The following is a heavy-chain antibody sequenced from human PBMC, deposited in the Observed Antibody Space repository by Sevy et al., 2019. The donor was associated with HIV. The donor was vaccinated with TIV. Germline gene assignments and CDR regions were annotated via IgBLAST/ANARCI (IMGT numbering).Heavy chain of an antibody. Sequence: GGSLRLSCAGSGFTFSSYDMNWVRQAPGKGLEWISKISSSGSSIYYADSVKGRFTIGRDNAKNSLNLQMNSLRAEDTVLYYCARNGGAYDTGFDPWGQGTLVTVSS. J-gene: IGHJ5*02. CDR2: ISSSGSSI. D-gene: IGHD3-22*01. V-gene: IGHV3-48*03. CDR1: GFTFSSYD. CDR3: ARNGGAYDTGFDP.